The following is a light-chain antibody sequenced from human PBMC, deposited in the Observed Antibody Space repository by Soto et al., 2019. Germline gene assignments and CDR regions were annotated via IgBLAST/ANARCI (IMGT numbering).Light chain of an antibody. CDR3: SSYTSSTTLYV. V-gene: IGLV2-11*01. CDR2: DVS. J-gene: IGLJ1*01. CDR1: SSDVGAYNY. Sequence: LTQPRSVSGSPGQSVTISCTGTSSDVGAYNYVSWYQQHPGKAPKLMTYDVSKRPSGVPDRFSGSKSGNTASLTISGLQAEDEADYYCSSYTSSTTLYVFGTGTKVTVL.